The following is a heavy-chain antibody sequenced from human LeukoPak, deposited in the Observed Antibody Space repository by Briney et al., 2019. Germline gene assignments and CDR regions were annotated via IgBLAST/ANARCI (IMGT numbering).Heavy chain of an antibody. CDR3: ARDSDVHCSGGSCTNFDY. J-gene: IGHJ4*02. CDR1: GFTFDTYW. Sequence: PGGSLRLSCAASGFTFDTYWMSWVRQAPGKGLEWVANIKQDGSEKDYVDSVKGRFTISRDNAKNSLYLQMNSLRAEDAAIYYCARDSDVHCSGGSCTNFDYWGQGTLVTVSS. CDR2: IKQDGSEK. D-gene: IGHD2-15*01. V-gene: IGHV3-7*01.